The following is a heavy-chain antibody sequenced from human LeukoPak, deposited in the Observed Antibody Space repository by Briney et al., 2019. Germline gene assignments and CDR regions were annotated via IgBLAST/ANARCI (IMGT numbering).Heavy chain of an antibody. Sequence: SETLSLTCTVSGGSISSSSYYWGWIRQPPGKGLEWFGSIYYSGSTYYNPSLKSRVTISVDTSKNQFSLKLSSVNASDTAVYYCARQGSGRYYGMYYYYMDVWGKGTTVTVSS. CDR1: GGSISSSSYY. D-gene: IGHD3-10*01. CDR2: IYYSGST. V-gene: IGHV4-39*01. CDR3: ARQGSGRYYGMYYYYMDV. J-gene: IGHJ6*03.